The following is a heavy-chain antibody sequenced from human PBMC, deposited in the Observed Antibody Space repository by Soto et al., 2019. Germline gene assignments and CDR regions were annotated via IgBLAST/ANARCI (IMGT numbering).Heavy chain of an antibody. J-gene: IGHJ6*02. CDR1: GGSIRSGGYY. D-gene: IGHD5-18*01. CDR3: ARDRLMATAGTARHYFGLDV. Sequence: QVQLQESGPGLVKPSQTLSLTCTVSGGSIRSGGYYWSWVRQNPRRGLEWIGNIYYSGNTYYNPSPKSRLTISIDTSKNQFSLNLSSGTAADTAVYYCARDRLMATAGTARHYFGLDVWGQGTTVTVSS. V-gene: IGHV4-31*03. CDR2: IYYSGNT.